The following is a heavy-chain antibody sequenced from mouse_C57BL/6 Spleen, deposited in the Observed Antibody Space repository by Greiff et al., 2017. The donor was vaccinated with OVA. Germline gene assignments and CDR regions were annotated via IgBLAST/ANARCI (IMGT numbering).Heavy chain of an antibody. V-gene: IGHV1-64*01. Sequence: QVQLQQSGAELVKPGASVKLSCKASGYTFTSYWMHWVKQRPGQGLEWIGMIHPNSGSTNYNEKFKSKATLTVDKSSSTAYMQLSSLTSEDSAVYYCARSYGSSYFDYWGQGTTLTVSS. CDR2: IHPNSGST. CDR1: GYTFTSYW. CDR3: ARSYGSSYFDY. D-gene: IGHD1-1*01. J-gene: IGHJ2*01.